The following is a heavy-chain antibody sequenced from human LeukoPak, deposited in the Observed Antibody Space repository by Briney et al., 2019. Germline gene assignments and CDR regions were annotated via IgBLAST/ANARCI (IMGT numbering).Heavy chain of an antibody. J-gene: IGHJ6*02. CDR2: IKSKTDGGTT. Sequence: GGSLRLSCAASGFTFSNAWMSWVRQAPGKGLEWVGRIKSKTDGGTTDYAAPVKGRFTISRDDSKNTLYLQMNSLKTEDTAVYYCTTGTDRRDGYNYYYYYGMDVWGQGTTVTVS. CDR1: GFTFSNAW. D-gene: IGHD5-24*01. V-gene: IGHV3-15*01. CDR3: TTGTDRRDGYNYYYYYGMDV.